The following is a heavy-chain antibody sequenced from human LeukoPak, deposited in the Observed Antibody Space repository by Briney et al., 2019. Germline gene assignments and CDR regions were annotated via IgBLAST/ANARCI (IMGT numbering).Heavy chain of an antibody. CDR2: IRSKAYGGTT. CDR1: GFTFGDYA. J-gene: IGHJ6*03. Sequence: GGSLRLSCTASGFTFGDYAMSWVRQAPGKGLEWVGFIRSKAYGGTTECAASVKGRFTISRDDSKSIAYLQMNSLKTEDTAVYYCTSSAFLTHDSSTSQQTYYYYYYMDVWGKGTTVTVSS. CDR3: TSSAFLTHDSSTSQQTYYYYYYMDV. V-gene: IGHV3-49*04. D-gene: IGHD2-2*01.